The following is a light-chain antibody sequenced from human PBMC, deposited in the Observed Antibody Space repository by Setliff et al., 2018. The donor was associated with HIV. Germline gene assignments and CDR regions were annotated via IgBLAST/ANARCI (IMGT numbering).Light chain of an antibody. CDR3: CSWAGSSTYV. J-gene: IGLJ1*01. Sequence: QSVLTQPASVSGSPGQSITISCSGTNSDIGSHDYVSWYQQHPGKAPKLIIFSVTYRPSGVSDRFSGSKSGNTASLTISGLQPEDEADYYCCSWAGSSTYVFGTGTKVTVL. CDR2: SVT. CDR1: NSDIGSHDY. V-gene: IGLV2-14*03.